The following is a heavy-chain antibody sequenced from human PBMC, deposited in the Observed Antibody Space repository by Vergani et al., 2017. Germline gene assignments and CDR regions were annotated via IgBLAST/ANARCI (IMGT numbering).Heavy chain of an antibody. J-gene: IGHJ3*02. CDR3: ARGAISSPDGLDI. CDR2: VNADSGNT. CDR1: GYPLTGSE. Sequence: QVHLVQSGAEVKKPGASVTVSCKASGYPLTGSEVSWVRRAPGQGLEWMGWVNADSGNTNYAQKFQDRVTMPTDTSANTAYMVLTSLTSDDTAVYYCARGAISSPDGLDIWGQGTMVIVS. V-gene: IGHV1-18*01. D-gene: IGHD6-13*01.